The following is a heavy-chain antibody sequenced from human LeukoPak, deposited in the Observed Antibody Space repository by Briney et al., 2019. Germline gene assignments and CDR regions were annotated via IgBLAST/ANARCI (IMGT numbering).Heavy chain of an antibody. V-gene: IGHV4-39*01. Sequence: SETLSLTCTVSGGSISSSSYYWGWIRQPPGKGLEWIGSIYYSGSTYYNPSLKSRVTISVDTSKNQFSLKLSSVTAADTAVYYCARRYYYDSSGYYLSYFDYGGQGTLVTVSS. J-gene: IGHJ4*02. CDR1: GGSISSSSYY. CDR3: ARRYYYDSSGYYLSYFDY. CDR2: IYYSGST. D-gene: IGHD3-22*01.